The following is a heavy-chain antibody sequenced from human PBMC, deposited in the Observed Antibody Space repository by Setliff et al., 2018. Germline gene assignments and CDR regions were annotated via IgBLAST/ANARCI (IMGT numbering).Heavy chain of an antibody. D-gene: IGHD6-13*01. CDR3: ARGGRISYRPSSSWHILDY. V-gene: IGHV4-34*01. Sequence: SETLSLTCAVYGGSFSGYYWSWIRQPPGKGLEWIGEINHSGSTNYNPSLKSRVTISVDTSKNQFSLKLSSVTAADTAVYYCARGGRISYRPSSSWHILDYWGQGTLVTVSS. CDR2: INHSGST. CDR1: GGSFSGYY. J-gene: IGHJ4*02.